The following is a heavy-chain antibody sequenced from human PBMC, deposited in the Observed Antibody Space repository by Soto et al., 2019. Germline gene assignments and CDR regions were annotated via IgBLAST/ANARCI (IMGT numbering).Heavy chain of an antibody. Sequence: QVQLVESGGGVVQPGRSLRLSCAASGFTFSSYSMHWVRQAPGKGLEWVAVISYDGSNKYYADSVKGRFTISRDNSKNTLYLQMNSLRAEDTAVYYCAKAVGIAVAGTLNWFDPWGQGTLVTVSS. J-gene: IGHJ5*02. CDR3: AKAVGIAVAGTLNWFDP. V-gene: IGHV3-30*18. CDR1: GFTFSSYS. CDR2: ISYDGSNK. D-gene: IGHD6-19*01.